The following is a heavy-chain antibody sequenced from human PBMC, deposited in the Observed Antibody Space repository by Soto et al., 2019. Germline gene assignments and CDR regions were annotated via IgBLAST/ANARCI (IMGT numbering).Heavy chain of an antibody. V-gene: IGHV1-8*01. J-gene: IGHJ6*02. D-gene: IGHD3-9*01. CDR1: GYTFTSYD. CDR3: ARVYRYYDILTGYYYYYYGMDV. Sequence: ASVKVSCKASGYTFTSYDINWVRQATGQGLEWMGWMNPNSGNTGYAQKFQGRVTMTRNTSISTAYMELSSLRSEDTAVYYCARVYRYYDILTGYYYYYYGMDVWGQGTTVTVS. CDR2: MNPNSGNT.